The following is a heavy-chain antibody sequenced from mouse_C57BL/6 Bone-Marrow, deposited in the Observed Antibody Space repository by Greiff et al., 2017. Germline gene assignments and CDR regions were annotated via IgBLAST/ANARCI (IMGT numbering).Heavy chain of an antibody. J-gene: IGHJ2*01. Sequence: EVKLMESGGGLVQPGGSLSLSCAASGFTFTDYYMSWVRQPPGKALEWLGFIRNKANGYTTEYSASVKGRFTISRDNSQSILYLQMNALGAEDSATYYCARGGYFDYWGQGTTLTVSS. CDR1: GFTFTDYY. V-gene: IGHV7-3*01. CDR3: ARGGYFDY. CDR2: IRNKANGYTT.